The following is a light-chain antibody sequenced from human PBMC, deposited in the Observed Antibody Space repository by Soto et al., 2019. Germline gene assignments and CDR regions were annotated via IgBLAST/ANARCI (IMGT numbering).Light chain of an antibody. V-gene: IGKV3-15*01. CDR3: QPYHNWPIT. Sequence: EIVVTQSPATLSVSPGESATLSCRASQSVSSNLAWHQQKPGQAPRILMYDASTRATGISARFSGSGSGTEFTLTISSLQSEDFAVYYCQPYHNWPITFGQGTRLEI. J-gene: IGKJ5*01. CDR1: QSVSSN. CDR2: DAS.